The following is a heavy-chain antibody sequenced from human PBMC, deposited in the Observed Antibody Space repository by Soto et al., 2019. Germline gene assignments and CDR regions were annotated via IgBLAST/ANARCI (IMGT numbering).Heavy chain of an antibody. CDR2: INHSGST. J-gene: IGHJ6*02. CDR3: ARVFSGLLRPDYFSGMEV. Sequence: PSETLSLTCAVYGGSFSGYYWSWIRQPPGKGLEWIGEINHSGSTNYNPSLKSRVTISVDTSKNQFSLKLSSVTAADTAVYYCARVFSGLLRPDYFSGMEVWGQGTTVTVSS. D-gene: IGHD3-22*01. CDR1: GGSFSGYY. V-gene: IGHV4-34*01.